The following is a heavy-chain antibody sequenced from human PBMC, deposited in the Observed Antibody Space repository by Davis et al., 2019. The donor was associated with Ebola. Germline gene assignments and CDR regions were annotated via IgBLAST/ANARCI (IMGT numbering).Heavy chain of an antibody. CDR2: ISYNGRNK. V-gene: IGHV3-30*04. CDR1: GFTFSTYP. J-gene: IGHJ4*02. D-gene: IGHD4-11*01. Sequence: PGGSLRLSCAASGFTFSTYPIHWVRQAPGKGLECVAAISYNGRNKDYTDSVKGRFTISRDNSMGTLSLQMNSLRPEDTAVYYCARDWQYDYWGQGTLVTVSS. CDR3: ARDWQYDY.